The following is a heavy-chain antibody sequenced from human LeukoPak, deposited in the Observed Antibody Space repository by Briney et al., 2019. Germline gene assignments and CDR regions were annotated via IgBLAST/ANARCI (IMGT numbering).Heavy chain of an antibody. J-gene: IGHJ4*02. Sequence: SETLSLTCTVSGGSISGYYWSWIRQPPGKGLEWIGYIYYSGSTNYNPSLKSRVTITVDTSKNQFSLKLSSVTAADTAVYYCASGPSSSWYFYWGQGTLVTVSS. D-gene: IGHD6-13*01. V-gene: IGHV4-59*01. CDR1: GGSISGYY. CDR2: IYYSGST. CDR3: ASGPSSSWYFY.